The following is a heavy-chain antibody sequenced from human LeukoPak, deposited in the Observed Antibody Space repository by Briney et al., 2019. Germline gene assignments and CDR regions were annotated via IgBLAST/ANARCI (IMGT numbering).Heavy chain of an antibody. J-gene: IGHJ4*02. CDR2: ISGSGGSA. D-gene: IGHD3-22*01. Sequence: GRSLRLSCAASGFTFSSYAMSWVRQAPGKGLEWVSAISGSGGSAYYADSVKGRFTISRDNSKNTLYLQMNSLRAEDTAVYYCAKDSLIVVVITFAYWGQGTLVTVSS. CDR1: GFTFSSYA. V-gene: IGHV3-23*01. CDR3: AKDSLIVVVITFAY.